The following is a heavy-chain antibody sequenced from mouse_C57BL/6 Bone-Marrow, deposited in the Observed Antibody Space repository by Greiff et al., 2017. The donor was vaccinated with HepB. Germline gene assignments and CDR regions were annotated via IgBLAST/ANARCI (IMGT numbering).Heavy chain of an antibody. J-gene: IGHJ2*01. CDR1: GFSLTSYG. CDR3: ARKGDYGSSQDY. D-gene: IGHD1-1*01. Sequence: VKVVESGPGLVQPSQSLSITCTVSGFSLTSYGVHWVRQSPGKGLEWLGVIWSGGSTDYNAAFISRLSISKDNSKSQVFFKMNSLQADDTAIYYCARKGDYGSSQDYWGQGTTLTVSS. CDR2: IWSGGST. V-gene: IGHV2-2*01.